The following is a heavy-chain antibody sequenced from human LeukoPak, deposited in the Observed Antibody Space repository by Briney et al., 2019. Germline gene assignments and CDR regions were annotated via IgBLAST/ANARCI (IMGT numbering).Heavy chain of an antibody. CDR3: ARDQAISSLLYYYDSSGKNWFDP. Sequence: GGSLRLSCAASGFTFSSYGMHWVRQAPGKGLEWVAVISYDGSNKYYADSVKGRFTISRDNSKNTLYLQMNSLRAEDTAVYYCARDQAISSLLYYYDSSGKNWFDPWGQGTLVIVSS. J-gene: IGHJ5*02. CDR2: ISYDGSNK. CDR1: GFTFSSYG. D-gene: IGHD3-22*01. V-gene: IGHV3-30*03.